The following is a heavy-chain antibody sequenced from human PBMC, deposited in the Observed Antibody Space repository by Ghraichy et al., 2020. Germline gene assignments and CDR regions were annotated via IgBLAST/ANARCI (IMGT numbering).Heavy chain of an antibody. CDR2: ISWNSGSI. CDR1: GFTFDDYA. Sequence: GGSLRLSCAASGFTFDDYAMHWVRQAPGKGLEWVSGISWNSGSIGYADSVKGRFTISRDNAKNSLYLQMNSLRAEDTALYYCAKARKRYYYYYGMDVWGQGTTVTVSS. CDR3: AKARKRYYYYYGMDV. J-gene: IGHJ6*02. V-gene: IGHV3-9*01.